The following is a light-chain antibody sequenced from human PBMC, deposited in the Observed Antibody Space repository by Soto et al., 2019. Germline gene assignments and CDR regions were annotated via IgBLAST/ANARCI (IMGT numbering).Light chain of an antibody. CDR2: AAY. CDR3: QKYDNAPLT. J-gene: IGKJ4*01. Sequence: DIQMTQAPSSLSASVGDRVTITCRARQGISTYLAWYQQKPGKVPKLLISAAYTLQSGVPPRFSGSGSGTDFTLAISSLQPEDVAPYYCQKYDNAPLTFGGGTKVEIK. V-gene: IGKV1-27*01. CDR1: QGISTY.